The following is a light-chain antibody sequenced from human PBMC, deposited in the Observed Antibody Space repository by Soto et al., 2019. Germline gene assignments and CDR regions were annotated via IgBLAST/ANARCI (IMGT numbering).Light chain of an antibody. CDR3: VLFIRSGDSV. CDR1: SGSVSSSNY. V-gene: IGLV8-61*01. Sequence: QTVVTQEPSFSVSPGGTVTLTCGLSSGSVSSSNYPSWYQQTPGQAPRTLIYTTNIRSSGVPDRFSGSILGNKAALTITWAQADDESDYYCVLFIRSGDSVFGGGTKLTVL. J-gene: IGLJ3*02. CDR2: TTN.